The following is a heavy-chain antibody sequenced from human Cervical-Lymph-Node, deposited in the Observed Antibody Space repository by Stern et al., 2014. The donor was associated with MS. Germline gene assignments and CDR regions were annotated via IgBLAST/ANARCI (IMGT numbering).Heavy chain of an antibody. CDR2: IHHRGNT. CDR3: ARDSGALTTVTTGSIDY. J-gene: IGHJ4*02. Sequence: VQLVESGPGLVKPSQTLSLTCTVSGGSISSGGYYWSWIRQHPGKGLEWIGYIHHRGNTYYNPSLKSRLTISVDTSKNQFSLKLSPVTAADTAVYYCARDSGALTTVTTGSIDYWGQGTLVTVSS. V-gene: IGHV4-31*03. D-gene: IGHD4-17*01. CDR1: GGSISSGGYY.